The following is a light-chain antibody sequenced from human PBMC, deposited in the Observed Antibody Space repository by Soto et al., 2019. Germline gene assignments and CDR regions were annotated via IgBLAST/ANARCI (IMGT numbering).Light chain of an antibody. CDR1: SSSIGSNS. Sequence: QSVLTQPPSASGTPGQRVTISCSGSSSSIGSNSVNWYQQLPRTAPKVLIYTNNQRPSGVPDRFSGSKACTSASLAISGLQSEDEADYYCAAWDGSLNVYVFGTGTKVTVL. CDR2: TNN. CDR3: AAWDGSLNVYV. J-gene: IGLJ1*01. V-gene: IGLV1-44*01.